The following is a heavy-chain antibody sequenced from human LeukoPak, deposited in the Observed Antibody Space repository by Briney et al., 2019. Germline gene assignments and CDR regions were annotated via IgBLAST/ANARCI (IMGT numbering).Heavy chain of an antibody. J-gene: IGHJ6*02. Sequence: GASVKVSCKASGYTFTSYGIGWVRQAPGQGLEWMGWISAYNGNTNYAQKLQGRVTMTTDTSTSTAYMELRSLRSDDTAVYYCARVVGDYPLYYYYYGMDVWGQGTTVTVSS. CDR2: ISAYNGNT. V-gene: IGHV1-18*01. D-gene: IGHD4-17*01. CDR3: ARVVGDYPLYYYYYGMDV. CDR1: GYTFTSYG.